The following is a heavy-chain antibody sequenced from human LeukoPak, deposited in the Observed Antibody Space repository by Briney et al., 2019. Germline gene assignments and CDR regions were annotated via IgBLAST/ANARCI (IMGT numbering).Heavy chain of an antibody. CDR3: AKDPFLVGATNFDY. CDR1: GFTFSSYA. J-gene: IGHJ4*02. Sequence: GGSLRLSCAASGFTFSSYAMSWVRQAPGKGLEWVSAISGSGGSTYYADSVQVRFTISRDNSKNTLYLQMNSLRAEDTAVYYCAKDPFLVGATNFDYPGQGTLVTVSS. D-gene: IGHD1-26*01. CDR2: ISGSGGST. V-gene: IGHV3-23*01.